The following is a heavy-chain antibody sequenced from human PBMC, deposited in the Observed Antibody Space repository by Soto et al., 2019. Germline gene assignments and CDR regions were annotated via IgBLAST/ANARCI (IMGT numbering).Heavy chain of an antibody. CDR1: GFTFSGSA. D-gene: IGHD3-22*01. J-gene: IGHJ5*02. CDR3: TRDPRNYYDSSGSANWFDP. CDR2: IRSKTNSYAT. Sequence: GPLRLSCAASGFTFSGSAMHWVRQASGKGLEWVGRIRSKTNSYATAYTASVKGRFTISRDDSKNTAYLQMNSLKTEDTAVYYCTRDPRNYYDSSGSANWFDPWGQGTLVTVSS. V-gene: IGHV3-73*01.